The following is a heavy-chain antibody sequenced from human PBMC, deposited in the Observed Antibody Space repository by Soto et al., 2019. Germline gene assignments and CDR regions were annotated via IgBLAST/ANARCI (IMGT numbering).Heavy chain of an antibody. CDR2: IYYSGST. CDR3: AREGMDFWSGYPLGAFDI. D-gene: IGHD3-3*01. CDR1: GGSISSGGYY. Sequence: SETLSLTCTVSGGSISSGGYYWSWIRQHPGKGLEWIGYIYYSGSTYYNQSLKTRVTISVDTSKNQFSLKLSSVTAADTAVYYCAREGMDFWSGYPLGAFDIWGQGTMVTVSS. J-gene: IGHJ3*02. V-gene: IGHV4-31*03.